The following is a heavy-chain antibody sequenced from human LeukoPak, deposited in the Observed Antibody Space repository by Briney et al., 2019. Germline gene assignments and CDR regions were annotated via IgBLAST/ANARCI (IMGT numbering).Heavy chain of an antibody. CDR2: ISAYNGNT. D-gene: IGHD4-17*01. J-gene: IGHJ6*03. CDR1: GYTFTSYG. Sequence: GASVKVSCKASGYTFTSYGISWVRLAPGQGLEWMGWISAYNGNTNNAQKLQGRVTMTTDTSTSTAYMELRSLRSDDTAVYYCARDNDYGDYGVYYYYYYYMDVWGKGTTVTVSS. V-gene: IGHV1-18*01. CDR3: ARDNDYGDYGVYYYYYYYMDV.